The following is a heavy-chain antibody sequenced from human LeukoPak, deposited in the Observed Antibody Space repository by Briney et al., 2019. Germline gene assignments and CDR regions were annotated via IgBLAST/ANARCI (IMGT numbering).Heavy chain of an antibody. V-gene: IGHV4-59*01. Sequence: PSETLSLTCTVSGGSLSSYYWSWIRQPPGKGLEWIGDIYYSGSTNYNPSPKSRVTISVDTSKNQFSLKLSSVTAADTAVYYCARVYPSPGYWGQGTLVTVSS. D-gene: IGHD1-14*01. J-gene: IGHJ4*02. CDR3: ARVYPSPGY. CDR2: IYYSGST. CDR1: GGSLSSYY.